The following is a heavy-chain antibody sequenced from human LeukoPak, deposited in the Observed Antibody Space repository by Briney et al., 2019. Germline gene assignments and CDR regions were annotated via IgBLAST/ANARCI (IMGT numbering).Heavy chain of an antibody. Sequence: GGSLRLSCAASGLTVSSTYISWVRQAPGKGLEWGSVIYKHGKIYYIDSVKRRFTISRDTSKNTLYLQMNSLRVEDTAVYYCASRHGSGGDCYFAGADPFDHWGQGTLVTVSS. D-gene: IGHD2-21*01. CDR1: GLTVSSTY. V-gene: IGHV3-53*01. J-gene: IGHJ4*02. CDR2: IYKHGKI. CDR3: ASRHGSGGDCYFAGADPFDH.